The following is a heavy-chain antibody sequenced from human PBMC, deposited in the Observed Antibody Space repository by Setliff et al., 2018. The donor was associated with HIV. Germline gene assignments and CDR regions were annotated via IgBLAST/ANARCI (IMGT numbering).Heavy chain of an antibody. J-gene: IGHJ4*02. Sequence: VTGGSISSGGSYWTWIRQHPGKGLEWIGYIYNTGSTYHSPSLESRVTISIDTSKNQFSLKLSSVTAADTAVYFCARLRITMIMMLNYFDYWGQGTLVTVSS. CDR1: GGSISSGGSY. V-gene: IGHV4-31*02. CDR3: ARLRITMIMMLNYFDY. D-gene: IGHD3-22*01. CDR2: IYNTGST.